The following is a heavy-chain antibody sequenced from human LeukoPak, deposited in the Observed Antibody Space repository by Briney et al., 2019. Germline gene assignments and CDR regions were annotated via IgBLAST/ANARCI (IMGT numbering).Heavy chain of an antibody. CDR1: GYSISSGYY. CDR2: IHHSGNT. J-gene: IGHJ6*03. D-gene: IGHD3-22*01. CDR3: ARIRDGGYEYYYYYMDV. V-gene: IGHV4-38-2*02. Sequence: SETLSLTCTVSGYSISSGYYWGWIRQPPGKGLEWIGSIHHSGNTYYNPSLKSRVTISVDTSKNQFSLMLSSVTAADTALYYCARIRDGGYEYYYYYMDVWGKGTTVTVSS.